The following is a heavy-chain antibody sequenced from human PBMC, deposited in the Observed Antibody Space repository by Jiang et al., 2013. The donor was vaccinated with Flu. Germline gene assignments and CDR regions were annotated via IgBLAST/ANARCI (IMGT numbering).Heavy chain of an antibody. CDR3: ARGVVVITENWFDP. J-gene: IGHJ5*02. D-gene: IGHD2-21*01. Sequence: SVKVSCKASGYTFTGYYMHWVRQAPGQGLEWMGWINPNSGGTNYAQKFQGRVTMTRDTSISTAYMELSRLRSDDTAVYYCARGVVVITENWFDPWGQGTLVTVSS. CDR2: INPNSGGT. V-gene: IGHV1-2*02. CDR1: GYTFTGYY.